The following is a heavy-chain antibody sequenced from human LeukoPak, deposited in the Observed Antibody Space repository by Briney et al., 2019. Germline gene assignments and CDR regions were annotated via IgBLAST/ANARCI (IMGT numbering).Heavy chain of an antibody. D-gene: IGHD6-13*01. J-gene: IGHJ3*02. CDR3: ARPCRSSFQASDAFDI. CDR1: GASISSSSYY. V-gene: IGHV4-39*01. CDR2: IDYSGSI. Sequence: SETLSLTCTVSGASISSSSYYWGWIRQPPGKGLEWIGSIDYSGSIYYNPSLKSRVTISVDTSKNQFSLKLNSVTAADTAVYYCARPCRSSFQASDAFDIWGPGTMVTVSS.